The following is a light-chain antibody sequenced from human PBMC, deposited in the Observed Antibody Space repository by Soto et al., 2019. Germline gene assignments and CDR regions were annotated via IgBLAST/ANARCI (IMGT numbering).Light chain of an antibody. Sequence: QSALTQPASVSGSPGQSITISCSGARSDIGSYNYVAWYQQFPGKTPKILIYGVSNRLSGVSSRFSGSKSGNTASLTISGLQAEDEADYYCISYTGSSTSYVFGSGTKV. CDR1: RSDIGSYNY. CDR3: ISYTGSSTSYV. V-gene: IGLV2-14*01. J-gene: IGLJ1*01. CDR2: GVS.